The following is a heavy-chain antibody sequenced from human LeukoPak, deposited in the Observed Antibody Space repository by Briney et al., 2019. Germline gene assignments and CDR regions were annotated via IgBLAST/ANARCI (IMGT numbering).Heavy chain of an antibody. J-gene: IGHJ3*02. CDR2: ISSSGST. CDR1: GGSISRYF. V-gene: IGHV4-59*08. CDR3: ARLESYGVDGFDI. D-gene: IGHD4-17*01. Sequence: SETLSLTCTVSGGSISRYFWNWIRQPPGQGLEWIGYISSSGSTYYNPSLRSPVTISIDTSKNQFSLKLSSVTAADTAVYYCARLESYGVDGFDIWGQGTMVTVSS.